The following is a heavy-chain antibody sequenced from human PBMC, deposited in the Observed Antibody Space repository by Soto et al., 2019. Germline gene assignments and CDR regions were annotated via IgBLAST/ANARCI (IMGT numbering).Heavy chain of an antibody. CDR3: ARDYDFWSGPDY. J-gene: IGHJ4*02. CDR1: GFTFSSYA. D-gene: IGHD3-3*01. Sequence: QVQLVESGGGVVQPGRSLRLSCAASGFTFSSYAMHWVRQAPGKGLEWVAVISYDGSSKYYADSVKGRFTISRDNSKNTLYLQMNSLRAEDTAVYYCARDYDFWSGPDYWGQGTLVTVSS. CDR2: ISYDGSSK. V-gene: IGHV3-30-3*01.